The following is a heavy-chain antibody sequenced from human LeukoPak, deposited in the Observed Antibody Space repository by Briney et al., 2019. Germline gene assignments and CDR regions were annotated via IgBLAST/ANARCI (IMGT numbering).Heavy chain of an antibody. CDR3: ARDSGDYHADYYKGLDV. J-gene: IGHJ6*02. V-gene: IGHV4-59*01. D-gene: IGHD4-17*01. CDR1: GVSISDSY. Sequence: SETLSLTCTVSGVSISDSYWSWIRQPPGKALVWIGFMYYDGGTNYSPSLKSRVTISLDTSKNQFSLQLTSVTAADTAVYYCARDSGDYHADYYKGLDVWGQGIMVTVSS. CDR2: MYYDGGT.